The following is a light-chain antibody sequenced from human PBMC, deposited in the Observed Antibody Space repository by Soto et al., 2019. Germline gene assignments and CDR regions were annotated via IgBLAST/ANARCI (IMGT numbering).Light chain of an antibody. CDR1: QSVGTY. CDR2: DAS. J-gene: IGKJ5*01. CDR3: QQRNNWPKIT. Sequence: EIVLTQSPVTLSLSPGERATLSCRASQSVGTYLAWYQQKPGLAPRLLISDASNRAAGIPARFSGSGSGTDFTLTISSLEAEDLAVYYCQQRNNWPKITFGQGTRLEIK. V-gene: IGKV3-11*01.